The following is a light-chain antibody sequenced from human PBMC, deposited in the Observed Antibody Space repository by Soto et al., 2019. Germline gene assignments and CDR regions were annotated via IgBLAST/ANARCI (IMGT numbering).Light chain of an antibody. Sequence: QSALTQPRSASGSPGQSVTISCTGTSSEIGNYDFVSWYQQVPGTAPKAMLYEFGSLPSGVSNRFSGSKSGNTATLSISGLQAEGAAYYYCSSYTTSTSFNLFCGGTKVTVL. J-gene: IGLJ2*01. CDR3: SSYTTSTSFNL. CDR1: SSEIGNYDF. V-gene: IGLV2-18*02. CDR2: EFG.